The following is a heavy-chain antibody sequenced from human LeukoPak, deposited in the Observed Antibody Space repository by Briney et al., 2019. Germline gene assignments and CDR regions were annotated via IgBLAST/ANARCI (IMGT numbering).Heavy chain of an antibody. V-gene: IGHV3-7*01. CDR1: GFTVSSNY. CDR2: IRQDGSEK. Sequence: GGSLRPSCAASGFTVSSNYMNWVRQAPGKGLEWVANIRQDGSEKYYVDSVKGRFTISRDNAKNSLYLQMNSLRAEDTAVYYCARGGSSTHPFDYWGQGTLVTVSS. D-gene: IGHD2-2*01. CDR3: ARGGSSTHPFDY. J-gene: IGHJ4*02.